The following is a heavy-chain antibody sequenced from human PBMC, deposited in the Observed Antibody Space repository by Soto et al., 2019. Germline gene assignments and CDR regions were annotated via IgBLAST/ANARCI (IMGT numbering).Heavy chain of an antibody. Sequence: SPVKGACKGSGDTYSGDAVSWVRQATGQGLEWMGGIIPIFGTANYAQKFQGRVTITADESTSTAYMELSSLRSEDTAVYYCVEVSYYYYGMDVRGQGTTVTVSS. J-gene: IGHJ6*02. CDR3: VEVSYYYYGMDV. CDR1: GDTYSGDA. V-gene: IGHV1-69*13. CDR2: IIPIFGTA. D-gene: IGHD3-10*01.